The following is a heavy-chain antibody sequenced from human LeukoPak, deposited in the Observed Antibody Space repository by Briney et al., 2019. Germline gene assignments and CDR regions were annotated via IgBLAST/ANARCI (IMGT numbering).Heavy chain of an antibody. CDR2: IYYSGST. J-gene: IGHJ4*02. D-gene: IGHD4-17*01. V-gene: IGHV4-31*03. CDR1: GGSISSGGYY. CDR3: ARGAEDYGAYRGLFDY. Sequence: KPSETLSLTCTVSGGSISSGGYYWSWIRQHPGKGLEWIGYIYYSGSTYYNPSLKSRVTISVDRSKNQFSLKLSSVTAADTAVYYCARGAEDYGAYRGLFDYWGQGTLVTVSS.